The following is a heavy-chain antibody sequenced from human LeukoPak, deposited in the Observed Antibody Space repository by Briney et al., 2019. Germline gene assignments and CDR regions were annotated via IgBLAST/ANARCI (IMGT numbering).Heavy chain of an antibody. CDR1: GYTHTELF. V-gene: IGHV1-24*01. J-gene: IGHJ4*02. CDR3: ATLGWGSIDY. Sequence: ASVRVSCKVSGYTHTELFMHWVRQAPGNGLEWMGGFDPEDGETIYAQKFNRRVTMTEDTSTDTAYMELSRLRSEDTAGYYCATLGWGSIDYWGGETLVTVSS. CDR2: FDPEDGET. D-gene: IGHD3-16*01.